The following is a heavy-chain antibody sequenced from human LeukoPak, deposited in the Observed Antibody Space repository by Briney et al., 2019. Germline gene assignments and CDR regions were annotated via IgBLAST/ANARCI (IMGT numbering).Heavy chain of an antibody. J-gene: IGHJ4*02. CDR1: GYSISSGYY. V-gene: IGHV4-38-2*01. D-gene: IGHD6-13*01. CDR2: VYHSGST. CDR3: ARAVHTSSWYLDY. Sequence: PSETLSLTCAVSGYSISSGYYWGWIRQPPEKGLEWIGSVYHSGSTYYNPSLKSRVTISVDTSKNQFSLKLSSVTAADTAVYYCARAVHTSSWYLDYWGQGTLVTVSS.